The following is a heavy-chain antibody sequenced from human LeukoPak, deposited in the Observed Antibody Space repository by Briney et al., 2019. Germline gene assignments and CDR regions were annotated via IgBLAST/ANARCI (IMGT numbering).Heavy chain of an antibody. D-gene: IGHD2-8*01. Sequence: GRSLRLSCAASGFTFSSYAMHWVRQAPGKGLEWVAVISYDGSNKYYADSVKGRFTISSDNSKNTLYLQMNSLRAEDTAVYYCARRLGYCTNGVCYNYFDYWAREPWSPSPQ. CDR1: GFTFSSYA. CDR2: ISYDGSNK. J-gene: IGHJ4*02. CDR3: ARRLGYCTNGVCYNYFDY. V-gene: IGHV3-30-3*01.